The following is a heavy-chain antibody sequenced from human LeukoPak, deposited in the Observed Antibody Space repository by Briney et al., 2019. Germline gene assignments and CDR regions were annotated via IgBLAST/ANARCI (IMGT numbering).Heavy chain of an antibody. CDR2: IYWDDDK. CDR3: AHTGHYYDRNNANWYFDL. V-gene: IGHV2-5*02. D-gene: IGHD3-22*01. Sequence: SGPTLLNPTQTLTLTCTFSGFSLSTSGVGVGWIRQPPGKALDWLAVIYWDDDKRHNPSLSSRLTITKDTSKNQVVLSLTNMDPVDTATYYCAHTGHYYDRNNANWYFDLWGRGTLVTVSS. J-gene: IGHJ2*01. CDR1: GFSLSTSGVG.